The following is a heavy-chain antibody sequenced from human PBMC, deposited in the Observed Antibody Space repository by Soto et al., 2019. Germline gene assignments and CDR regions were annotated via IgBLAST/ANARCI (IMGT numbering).Heavy chain of an antibody. Sequence: ASVKVSCKASGGNFSRSGISWVRQAPGQGLEWMGGIIPLFGTTNYARKFKGRVTITADESTSTAYMELSSLRFEDTAVYYCARVRGTSWYNWFDPWGQGTLVTVSS. D-gene: IGHD2-2*01. J-gene: IGHJ5*02. CDR2: IIPLFGTT. V-gene: IGHV1-69*13. CDR3: ARVRGTSWYNWFDP. CDR1: GGNFSRSG.